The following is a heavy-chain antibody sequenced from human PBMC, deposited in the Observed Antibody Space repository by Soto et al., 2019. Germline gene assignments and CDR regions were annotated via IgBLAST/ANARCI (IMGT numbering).Heavy chain of an antibody. J-gene: IGHJ6*02. CDR3: ARVSSSIVVVPDYGMDV. CDR2: ISGKNGNT. Sequence: QVQLVQSGVEVKKPGASVKVSCKASGYTFISHGISWLRQAPGQWLEWMGWISGKNGNTNYAQKLQGRVTLTTDTSTSTAYMELRSLRSDDTAVYYCARVSSSIVVVPDYGMDVWGQGTTVTVSS. V-gene: IGHV1-18*04. D-gene: IGHD2-15*01. CDR1: GYTFISHG.